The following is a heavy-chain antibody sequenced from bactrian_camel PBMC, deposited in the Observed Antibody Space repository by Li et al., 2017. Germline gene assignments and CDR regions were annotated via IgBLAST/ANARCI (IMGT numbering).Heavy chain of an antibody. V-gene: IGHV3S26*01. Sequence: HVQLVESGGDLVQAGGSLRLSCLATGNIASGDFMGWFRQAPGKGPEGVAAIDSDGASIYLDSMKGRFTISKDNAKNTLYLQMNSLKPEDTAMYYCAARGPYCYTKLSVRDFTYWGQGTQVTVS. D-gene: IGHD2*01. CDR1: GNIASGDF. CDR3: AARGPYCYTKLSVRDFTY. CDR2: IDSDGAS. J-gene: IGHJ6*01.